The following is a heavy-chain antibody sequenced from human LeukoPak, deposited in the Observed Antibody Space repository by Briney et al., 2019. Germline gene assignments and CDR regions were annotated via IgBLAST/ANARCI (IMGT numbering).Heavy chain of an antibody. CDR1: NYSISSDYY. Sequence: PSETLSLTCTVSNYSISSDYYWGWIRQPPGKGLEWIGNIYHSGSTYYNPSLKSRVTISVDTSKKHFSLNLSSVTAAHTAEYYCARVQDIWALSAFGNWGQGTMVTVSS. V-gene: IGHV4-38-2*02. CDR3: ARVQDIWALSAFGN. J-gene: IGHJ3*02. D-gene: IGHD3-9*01. CDR2: IYHSGST.